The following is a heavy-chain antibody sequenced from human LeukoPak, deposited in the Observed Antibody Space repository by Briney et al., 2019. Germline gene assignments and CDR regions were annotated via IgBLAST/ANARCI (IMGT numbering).Heavy chain of an antibody. V-gene: IGHV1-46*01. Sequence: ASVKVSCKASGYTFTSYYMHWVRQAPGQGLEWMGIINPSGGSTSYAQKFQGRVTMTRDMSTSTVYMELSSQRSEDTAVYYCARGGTIFGVVINYFDYWGQGTLVTVSS. CDR3: ARGGTIFGVVINYFDY. J-gene: IGHJ4*02. D-gene: IGHD3-3*01. CDR2: INPSGGST. CDR1: GYTFTSYY.